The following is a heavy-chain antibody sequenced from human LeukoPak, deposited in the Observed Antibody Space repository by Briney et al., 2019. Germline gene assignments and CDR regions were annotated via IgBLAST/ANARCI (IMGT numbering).Heavy chain of an antibody. CDR3: ARVGGNWSPDY. V-gene: IGHV3-48*03. CDR1: GFTFSSYE. J-gene: IGHJ4*02. CDR2: ISSSGSTI. Sequence: GGSLRLSCAASGFTFSSYELNWVRQAPGKGLEWVSCISSSGSTIYYADSVKGRFTISRDNAKNSLYLQMNSLRAEDTAVYYCARVGGNWSPDYWGQGTLVTVPS.